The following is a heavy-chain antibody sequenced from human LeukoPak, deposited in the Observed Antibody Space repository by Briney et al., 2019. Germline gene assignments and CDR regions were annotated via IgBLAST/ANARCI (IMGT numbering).Heavy chain of an antibody. J-gene: IGHJ6*02. D-gene: IGHD3-10*01. Sequence: PGGALRLSCAASRFSFCSHSMGWVRQAPGRGLEWVSHRGPDGNEKNHVESVKGRFPISRENAKHSLYLQMNSLQADETAVYFCARVLFGHAHDTMDVWGQGTTLTVSS. CDR1: RFSFCSHS. CDR2: RGPDGNEK. V-gene: IGHV3-7*01. CDR3: ARVLFGHAHDTMDV.